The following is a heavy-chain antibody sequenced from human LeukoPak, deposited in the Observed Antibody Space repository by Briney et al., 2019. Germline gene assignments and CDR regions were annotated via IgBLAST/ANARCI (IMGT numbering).Heavy chain of an antibody. Sequence: SETLSLTCAVYGGSFSGYYWSWIRQPPGKGLEWIGEISHSGSTNYNPSLKSRVTISVDTSKNQFSLKLSSVTAADTAVYYCARGWDGYYNPWFDYWGQGTLVTVSS. D-gene: IGHD3-9*01. CDR3: ARGWDGYYNPWFDY. J-gene: IGHJ4*02. CDR2: ISHSGST. V-gene: IGHV4-34*01. CDR1: GGSFSGYY.